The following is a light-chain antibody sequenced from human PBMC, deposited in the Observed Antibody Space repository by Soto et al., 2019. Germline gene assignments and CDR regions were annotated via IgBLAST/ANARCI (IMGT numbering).Light chain of an antibody. Sequence: EIVMTQSPATLSVSPGERATLSCRASQSVSSNLAWYQQKPGQAPRLLIYGASTRATDIPARFSGSGSGTEFTLTINSLQSEDFVVYYCQQYNNWRGPFGQGTKVEIK. J-gene: IGKJ1*01. CDR3: QQYNNWRGP. CDR1: QSVSSN. CDR2: GAS. V-gene: IGKV3-15*01.